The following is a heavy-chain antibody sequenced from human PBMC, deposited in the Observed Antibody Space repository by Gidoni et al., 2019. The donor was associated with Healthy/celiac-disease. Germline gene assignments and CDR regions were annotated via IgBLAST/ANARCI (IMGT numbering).Heavy chain of an antibody. V-gene: IGHV4-31*03. CDR3: ASGGSITMVRAYYDYGMDV. D-gene: IGHD3-10*01. CDR1: GGSISSGGYY. CDR2: IYYSGST. J-gene: IGHJ6*02. Sequence: QVQLQESGPGLVKPSQTLSLTCTVSGGSISSGGYYWSWIRQHPGKGLEWIGYIYYSGSTYYNPSLKSRVTISVDTSKNQFSLKLSSVTAADTAVYYCASGGSITMVRAYYDYGMDVWGQGTTVTVSS.